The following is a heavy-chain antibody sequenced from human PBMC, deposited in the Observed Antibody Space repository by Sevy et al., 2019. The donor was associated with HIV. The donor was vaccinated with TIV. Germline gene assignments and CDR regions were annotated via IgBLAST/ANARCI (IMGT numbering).Heavy chain of an antibody. CDR1: GDFMSSNTW. CDR2: IYHSGNT. Sequence: SETLSLTCAVSGDFMSSNTWWSWVRQPPGKGLEWIGEIYHSGNTNYNPSLKSRVTISVDKSKNQFSLKLNSVTAADTAVYYCARQSYGSGSRYSMDVWGQGPTVTVSS. J-gene: IGHJ6*02. CDR3: ARQSYGSGSRYSMDV. D-gene: IGHD3-10*01. V-gene: IGHV4-4*02.